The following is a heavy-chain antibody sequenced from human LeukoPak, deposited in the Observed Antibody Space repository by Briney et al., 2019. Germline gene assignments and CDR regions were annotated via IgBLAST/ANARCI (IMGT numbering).Heavy chain of an antibody. Sequence: PGGCLRLSCAASGFTFTSYTMNWVRQAPGKGLEWGASIGTTSTFIHYAESVKGRFTISRDNAQDSLFLQMNSLGAEDTAVYYCAKAHPGFDYWGQGVLVTVSS. CDR2: IGTTSTFI. CDR1: GFTFTSYT. J-gene: IGHJ4*02. CDR3: AKAHPGFDY. V-gene: IGHV3-21*01.